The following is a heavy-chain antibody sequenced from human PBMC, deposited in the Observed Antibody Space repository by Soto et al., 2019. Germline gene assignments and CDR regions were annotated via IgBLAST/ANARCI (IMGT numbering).Heavy chain of an antibody. V-gene: IGHV1-18*01. D-gene: IGHD3-3*01. CDR3: AGDSRLRFFVWFDP. CDR1: GYTFTSYG. Sequence: ASVKVSCKASGYTFTSYGISWVRQAPGQGLEWMGWISAYNGNTNYAQKLQGRVTMTTDTSTSTAYMELRSLRSDDTAVYYCAGDSRLRFFVWFDPLGQGTLGNVFS. J-gene: IGHJ5*02. CDR2: ISAYNGNT.